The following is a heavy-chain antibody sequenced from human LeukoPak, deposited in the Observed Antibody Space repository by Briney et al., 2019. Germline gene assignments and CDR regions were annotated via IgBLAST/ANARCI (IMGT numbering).Heavy chain of an antibody. D-gene: IGHD2-2*01. CDR3: ARTYCSSTSCYAASGMDV. CDR2: IYYSGST. Sequence: PSETLSLTCTVSGGSISSYYWSWIRQPPGKGLEWIGYIYYSGSTNYNPSLKTRVTISVDTSKNQFSLKLSPVTAADTAVYYCARTYCSSTSCYAASGMDVWGQGTTVTVSS. J-gene: IGHJ6*02. V-gene: IGHV4-59*01. CDR1: GGSISSYY.